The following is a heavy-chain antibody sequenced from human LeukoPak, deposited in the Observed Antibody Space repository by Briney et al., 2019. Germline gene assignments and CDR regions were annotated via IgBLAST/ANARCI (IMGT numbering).Heavy chain of an antibody. CDR1: GFTFSSSE. D-gene: IGHD2-8*02. CDR2: IGTTGSPM. CDR3: ARDQGYCTSVSCRGDAFDV. Sequence: GGSLRLSCAASGFTFSSSEMNWVRQAPGKGLEWVAYIGTTGSPMYYADSVRGRFTISRDNAKNSLSLQMNSLRVEDTAVYYCARDQGYCTSVSCRGDAFDVWGQGSMVSVSS. J-gene: IGHJ3*01. V-gene: IGHV3-48*03.